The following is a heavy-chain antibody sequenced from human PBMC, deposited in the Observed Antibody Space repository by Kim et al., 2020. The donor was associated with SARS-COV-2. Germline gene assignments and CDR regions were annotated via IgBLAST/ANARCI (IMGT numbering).Heavy chain of an antibody. J-gene: IGHJ4*02. Sequence: GGSLRLSCEGSGFTFSTYWMDWVRQAPGKGLVWVSRINNDGSRRDYADSVKGRFTISRDNAKNTLYLQMNSLRAEDTAVYYCARAIIGTNTFDYCGQGT. CDR3: ARAIIGTNTFDY. V-gene: IGHV3-74*01. CDR2: INNDGSRR. D-gene: IGHD1-7*01. CDR1: GFTFSTYW.